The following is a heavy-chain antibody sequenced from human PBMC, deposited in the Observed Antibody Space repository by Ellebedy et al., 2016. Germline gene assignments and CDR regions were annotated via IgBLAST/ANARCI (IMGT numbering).Heavy chain of an antibody. J-gene: IGHJ4*02. CDR2: ISSSGSTI. V-gene: IGHV3-11*04. CDR3: ARDRGVATILGGY. Sequence: GGSLRLXXAAFGFTVSSNYMSWVRQAPGKGLEWVSYISSSGSTIYYADSVEGRFTISRDNAKNSLYLQMNSLRAEDTAVYYCARDRGVATILGGYWGQGTLVTVSS. D-gene: IGHD5-24*01. CDR1: GFTVSSNY.